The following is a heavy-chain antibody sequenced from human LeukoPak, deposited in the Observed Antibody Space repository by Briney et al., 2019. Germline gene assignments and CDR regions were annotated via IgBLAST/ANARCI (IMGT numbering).Heavy chain of an antibody. CDR3: ARVGHCSSTACSYRYFDY. Sequence: SQTLSPTCTVSGGSISNTNYYWIWIRQPPGMGLEYIGYIYYSGSSYYSPSLKSRVSISVDTSKNQFSLQLSSVTAADTAVYYCARVGHCSSTACSYRYFDYWGQGALVTVSS. CDR2: IYYSGSS. V-gene: IGHV4-30-4*08. J-gene: IGHJ4*02. CDR1: GGSISNTNYY. D-gene: IGHD2-2*01.